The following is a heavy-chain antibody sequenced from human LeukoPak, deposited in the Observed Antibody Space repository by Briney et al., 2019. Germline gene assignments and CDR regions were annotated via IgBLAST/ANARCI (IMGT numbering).Heavy chain of an antibody. J-gene: IGHJ4*02. D-gene: IGHD2-2*01. CDR3: ARARYCSSTSCAAGY. CDR1: GYSFTSYW. V-gene: IGHV5-51*01. CDR2: IYPGDSDT. Sequence: GESLKISCKGSGYSFTSYWIGWVRQMPGKGLEWMGIIYPGDSDTRYSPSFQGRVTISADKSISTAYLQWSSLKASDTAMYYCARARYCSSTSCAAGYWGQGTLVTVSS.